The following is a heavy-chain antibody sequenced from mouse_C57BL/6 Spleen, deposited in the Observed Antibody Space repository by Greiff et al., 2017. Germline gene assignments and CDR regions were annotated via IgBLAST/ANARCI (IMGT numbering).Heavy chain of an antibody. CDR1: GYTFTSYW. Sequence: QVQLQQPGAELVKPGASVKVSCKASGYTFTSYWMHWVKQRPGQGLEWIGRIHPSDSDTNYNQKFKGKATLTVDKSSSTAYMQRSSLTSEDSAVYYCAIGTNWDRYFDVWGTGTTVTVSS. CDR2: IHPSDSDT. J-gene: IGHJ1*03. V-gene: IGHV1-74*01. D-gene: IGHD4-1*01. CDR3: AIGTNWDRYFDV.